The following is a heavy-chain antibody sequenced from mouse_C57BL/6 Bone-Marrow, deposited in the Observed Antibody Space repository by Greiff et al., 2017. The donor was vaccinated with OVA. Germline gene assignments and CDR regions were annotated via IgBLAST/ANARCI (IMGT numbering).Heavy chain of an antibody. V-gene: IGHV5-17*01. CDR1: GFTFSDYG. Sequence: EVKLMESGGGLVKPGGSLKLSCAASGFTFSDYGMHWVRQAPEKGLEWVAYISSGSSTISYADTVKGRFTLSRDNAKNTLFLQMTSLRSEDTAMYYSARENWEEYYIDNWGQGTTLTVSS. J-gene: IGHJ2*01. CDR2: ISSGSSTI. D-gene: IGHD4-1*01. CDR3: ARENWEEYYIDN.